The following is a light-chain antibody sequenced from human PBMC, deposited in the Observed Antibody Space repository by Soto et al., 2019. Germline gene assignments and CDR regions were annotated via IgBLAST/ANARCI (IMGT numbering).Light chain of an antibody. CDR2: GAS. CDR1: QSVSSN. Sequence: EIVMTQSPATLSASPGERATLSCRASQSVSSNLAWYQQKPGQAPRLLIYGASTRATGIPARFSGSGSGTEFTLTLSSLQSEDFAVYSCQHYNNWPPLTFGGGTKVEIK. J-gene: IGKJ4*01. CDR3: QHYNNWPPLT. V-gene: IGKV3-15*01.